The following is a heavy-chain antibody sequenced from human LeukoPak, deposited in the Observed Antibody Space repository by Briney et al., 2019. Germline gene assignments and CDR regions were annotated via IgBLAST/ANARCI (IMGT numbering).Heavy chain of an antibody. V-gene: IGHV3-11*01. CDR3: ARARSYYYDSSGYYNY. Sequence: GGSLRLSCAASGFTFSDYYMSWIRQAPGKGLEWVSYISSSGSTIYYADSVKGRFTISRDNAKNSLYLQMSSLRAEDTAVYYCARARSYYYDSSGYYNYWGQGTLVTVSS. CDR1: GFTFSDYY. J-gene: IGHJ4*02. CDR2: ISSSGSTI. D-gene: IGHD3-22*01.